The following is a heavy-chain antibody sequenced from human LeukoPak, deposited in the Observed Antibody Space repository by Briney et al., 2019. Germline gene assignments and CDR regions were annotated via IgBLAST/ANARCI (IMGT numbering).Heavy chain of an antibody. CDR3: AKFSGSYYYYYAMDV. Sequence: GGSLRLSCAASGFIFSSYAMSWVRQAPGKGLEWVSAISGSGGSTYYADSVKGRFTISRDNSKNTLYLQMNSLRAEDTAVYYCAKFSGSYYYYYAMDVWGQGTTVTVSS. CDR1: GFIFSSYA. D-gene: IGHD1-26*01. CDR2: ISGSGGST. V-gene: IGHV3-23*01. J-gene: IGHJ6*02.